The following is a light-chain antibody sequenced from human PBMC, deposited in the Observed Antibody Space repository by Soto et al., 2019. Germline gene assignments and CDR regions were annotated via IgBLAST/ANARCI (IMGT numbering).Light chain of an antibody. CDR2: EVS. J-gene: IGLJ2*01. CDR3: SSYTSGRTVV. CDR1: SSDVGGYIY. V-gene: IGLV2-14*01. Sequence: QSVLTQPASVSGSPGQSITISCTGTSSDVGGYIYLSWYQQHPGKAPKLIIYEVSNRPSGVSNRLSGSKSGNTAALTISGVQAEDEADYYCSSYTSGRTVVFGGGTKLTVL.